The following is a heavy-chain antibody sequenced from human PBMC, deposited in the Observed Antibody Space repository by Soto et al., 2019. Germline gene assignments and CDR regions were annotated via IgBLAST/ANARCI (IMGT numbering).Heavy chain of an antibody. CDR3: ARDIGFDYVN. CDR2: FSRTDNTV. Sequence: PGGSLRLSCAASGFMFSDYAMDWVRQAPGKGLEWVSYFSRTDNTVQYADSVRGRFSISRDSAGNALHLTMNYLSAEDTGVYFCARDIGFDYVNWGQGTLVTVSS. V-gene: IGHV3-48*03. J-gene: IGHJ4*02. CDR1: GFMFSDYA. D-gene: IGHD3-16*01.